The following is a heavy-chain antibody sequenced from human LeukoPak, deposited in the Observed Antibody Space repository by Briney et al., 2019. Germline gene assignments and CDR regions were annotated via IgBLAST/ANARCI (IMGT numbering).Heavy chain of an antibody. Sequence: SQTLSLTCAISGDSVSSNSVTWNWIRQSPSRGLEWLGRTYYRSTWYNDYAVSVRGRVTVNPDTSKNQFSLHLNSVTPEDTAVYYCARRLTQYDCFDPWGQGILVTVSS. CDR2: TYYRSTWYN. CDR1: GDSVSSNSVT. V-gene: IGHV6-1*01. CDR3: ARRLTQYDCFDP. J-gene: IGHJ5*02. D-gene: IGHD2-2*01.